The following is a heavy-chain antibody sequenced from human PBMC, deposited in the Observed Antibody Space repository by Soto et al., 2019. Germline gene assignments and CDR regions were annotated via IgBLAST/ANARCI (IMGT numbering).Heavy chain of an antibody. CDR1: GFTFSSYA. J-gene: IGHJ6*02. CDR3: ARSPQSITIFGVVLFGMDV. CDR2: IGTAGDP. V-gene: IGHV3-13*05. Sequence: GGSLRLSCAASGFTFSSYAMSWVRQATGKGLEWVSAIGTAGDPYYPGSVKGRFTISRENAKNSLYLQMNSLRAGDTAVYYCARSPQSITIFGVVLFGMDVWGQGTTVTVSS. D-gene: IGHD3-3*01.